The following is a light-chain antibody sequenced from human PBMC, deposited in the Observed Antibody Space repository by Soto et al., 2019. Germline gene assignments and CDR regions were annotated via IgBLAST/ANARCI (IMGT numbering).Light chain of an antibody. J-gene: IGLJ1*01. CDR1: SSDVGGNKY. CDR3: SAFTGTTYV. V-gene: IGLV2-14*01. CDR2: DVS. Sequence: QSALNQPASVSGAAGQGITISCTGNSSDVGGNKYVSWYQQYPGKAPKLMICDVSNRPSGVSNRFSGSKSGNTASLTISGLQAEDEADYYCSAFTGTTYVFGTGTKVTVL.